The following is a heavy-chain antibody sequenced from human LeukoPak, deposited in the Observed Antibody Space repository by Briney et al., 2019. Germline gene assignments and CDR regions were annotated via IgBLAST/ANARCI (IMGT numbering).Heavy chain of an antibody. J-gene: IGHJ4*02. CDR2: ISAYNGNT. Sequence: VASVKVSCKASGYTFSIYGFSWVRQAPGQGLEWMGWISAYNGNTNYAQKFQGRVTMTTDTSTSTAHMELRSLRSDDTAVYYCAKDDRWLQFCCWGQGTLVTVSA. D-gene: IGHD5-24*01. CDR1: GYTFSIYG. V-gene: IGHV1-18*01. CDR3: AKDDRWLQFCC.